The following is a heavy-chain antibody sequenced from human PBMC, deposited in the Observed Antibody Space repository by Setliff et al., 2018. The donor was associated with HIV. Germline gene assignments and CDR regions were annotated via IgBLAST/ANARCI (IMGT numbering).Heavy chain of an antibody. Sequence: PGGSLRLSCAASGFTFDDYAMHWVRQAPGKGLEWVSGISWNSGSIGYADSVKGRFTISRDNAKNSLYLQMHSLRAEDTALYYCAKPVQPRIADAFDIRGRGTLVTVSS. D-gene: IGHD6-13*01. CDR3: AKPVQPRIADAFDI. CDR1: GFTFDDYA. J-gene: IGHJ3*02. V-gene: IGHV3-9*01. CDR2: ISWNSGSI.